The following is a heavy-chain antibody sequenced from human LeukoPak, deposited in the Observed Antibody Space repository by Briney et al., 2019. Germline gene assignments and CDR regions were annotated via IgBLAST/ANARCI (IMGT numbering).Heavy chain of an antibody. CDR3: ARHYYASSGYYYGYYFDY. V-gene: IGHV4-4*07. Sequence: PSETLSLTCTVSGDSISSYYYWSWIRQPAGKGLEWLGRIYTSGSTNYNPSLKSRVTMSVDTSKNQFSLKLSSVTAADTAVYYCARHYYASSGYYYGYYFDYWGQGTLVTVSS. D-gene: IGHD3-22*01. CDR2: IYTSGST. J-gene: IGHJ4*02. CDR1: GDSISSYYY.